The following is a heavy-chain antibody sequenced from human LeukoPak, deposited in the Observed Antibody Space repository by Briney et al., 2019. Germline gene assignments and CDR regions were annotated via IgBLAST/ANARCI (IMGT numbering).Heavy chain of an antibody. Sequence: GGSLRLSCAASGFTFSSYWMNWVRQAPGKGLEWVAVISYDGSNKYYVDSVKGRFTISRDNSKNTLYLQMNSLRAEDTAVYYCAKTGDSSGWSDFDYWGQGTLVTVSS. CDR3: AKTGDSSGWSDFDY. V-gene: IGHV3-30*18. CDR1: GFTFSSYW. CDR2: ISYDGSNK. D-gene: IGHD6-19*01. J-gene: IGHJ4*02.